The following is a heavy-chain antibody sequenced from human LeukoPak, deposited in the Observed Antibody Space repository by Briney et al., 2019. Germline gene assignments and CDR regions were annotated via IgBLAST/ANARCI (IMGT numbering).Heavy chain of an antibody. CDR2: IYYSGST. D-gene: IGHD1-20*01. Sequence: PSETLSLTCAASGFTISTYYWNWIRQPPGKGLEWIAYIYYSGSTIYNPSPKSRVTISVDTSKNQFSLKLSSVTAADTAVYYCARGIAGHFDLWGRGTLVTVSS. V-gene: IGHV4-59*01. J-gene: IGHJ2*01. CDR1: GFTISTYY. CDR3: ARGIAGHFDL.